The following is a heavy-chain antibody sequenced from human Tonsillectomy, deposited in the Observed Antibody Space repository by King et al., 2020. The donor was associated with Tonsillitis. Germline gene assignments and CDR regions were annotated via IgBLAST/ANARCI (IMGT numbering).Heavy chain of an antibody. Sequence: VQLVESGGGVVQPGRSLRLSCAASGFTFSSYGMHWVRQAPGKGLEWVAVISYDGSNKYYADSVKGRFTISRDNSKNTLYLQMNSLRAEDTAVYYCAKSHYDFWSGFGTECFDYWGQGTLVTVSS. J-gene: IGHJ4*02. D-gene: IGHD3-3*01. CDR2: ISYDGSNK. V-gene: IGHV3-30*18. CDR3: AKSHYDFWSGFGTECFDY. CDR1: GFTFSSYG.